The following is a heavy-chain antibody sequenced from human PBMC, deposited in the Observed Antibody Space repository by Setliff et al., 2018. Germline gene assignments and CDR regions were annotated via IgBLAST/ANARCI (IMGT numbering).Heavy chain of an antibody. D-gene: IGHD3-10*02. CDR3: AREMLVVRGVNSYYYYMDV. V-gene: IGHV1-69*05. CDR1: GGTFSSYG. J-gene: IGHJ6*03. Sequence: SVKVSCKASGGTFSSYGISWVRQAPGQGLEWMGGIIPSFGSTNYAQKFQDRVTIITDESTSTAYMELSSLRSEDTAVYYCAREMLVVRGVNSYYYYMDVWGKGTTVTVSS. CDR2: IIPSFGST.